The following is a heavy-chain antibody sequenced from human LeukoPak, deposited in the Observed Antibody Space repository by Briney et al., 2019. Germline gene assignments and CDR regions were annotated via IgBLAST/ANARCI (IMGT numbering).Heavy chain of an antibody. Sequence: PGGSQRLSCAASGFTFDDYGMSWVRHAPGKGLEWVSGINWNGGSTGYADSVKGRFTISRDNAKNSLYLQMNSLRAEDTALYYCARDLKPWRYFDLNWFDPWGQGTLVTVSS. CDR2: INWNGGST. CDR3: ARDLKPWRYFDLNWFDP. J-gene: IGHJ5*02. V-gene: IGHV3-20*04. D-gene: IGHD3-9*01. CDR1: GFTFDDYG.